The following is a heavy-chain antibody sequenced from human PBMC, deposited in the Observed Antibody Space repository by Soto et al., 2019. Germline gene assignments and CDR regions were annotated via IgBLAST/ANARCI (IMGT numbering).Heavy chain of an antibody. CDR2: IYYSGST. CDR3: ARDLGSPERWFDP. J-gene: IGHJ5*02. V-gene: IGHV4-61*01. Sequence: SETLSLTCTVSGGSVSSGSYYWSWIRQPPGKGLEWIGYIYYSGSTNYNPSLKSRVTISVDTSKNQFSLKLSSVTAADTAVYYCARDLGSPERWFDPWGQGTLVTVSS. CDR1: GGSVSSGSYY.